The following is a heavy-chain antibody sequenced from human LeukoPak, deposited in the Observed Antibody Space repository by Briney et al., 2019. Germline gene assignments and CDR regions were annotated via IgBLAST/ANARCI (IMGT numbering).Heavy chain of an antibody. D-gene: IGHD5-18*01. V-gene: IGHV3-11*03. J-gene: IGHJ4*02. Sequence: GGSLRLSCAASGFTFSDYYMSWIRRAPGKGLEWVSYISSSSSYTNYADSVKGRFTISRDNAKNSLYLQMNSLRAEDTAVYYCARWELGYSLDYWGQGTLVTVSS. CDR1: GFTFSDYY. CDR2: ISSSSSYT. CDR3: ARWELGYSLDY.